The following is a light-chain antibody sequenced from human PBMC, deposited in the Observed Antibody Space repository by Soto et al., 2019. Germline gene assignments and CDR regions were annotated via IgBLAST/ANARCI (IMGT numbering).Light chain of an antibody. CDR2: ESS. CDR1: QNVANY. J-gene: IGKJ1*01. CDR3: QQRSNWPQT. Sequence: TLPLPPGERATLSCRASQNVANYLDWYQQEPGQAPRLLIYESSNKATGIAARFSGSGSGPDFTLTIRSLEPADFAGYYCQQRSNWPQTFGQGTTADIK. V-gene: IGKV3-11*01.